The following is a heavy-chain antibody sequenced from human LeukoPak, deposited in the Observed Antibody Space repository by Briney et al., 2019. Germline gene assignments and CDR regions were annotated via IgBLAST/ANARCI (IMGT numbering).Heavy chain of an antibody. CDR1: GGSISSSNW. Sequence: SGTLSLTCAVSGGSISSSNWWSWVRQPPGKGLEWIGEICHSGSTNYNPSLKSRVTISVDKSKNQFSLKLSSVTAADTAVYYCARDGGDFWSGTAPFDLWGRGTPVTVSS. D-gene: IGHD3-3*01. CDR2: ICHSGST. J-gene: IGHJ2*01. CDR3: ARDGGDFWSGTAPFDL. V-gene: IGHV4-4*02.